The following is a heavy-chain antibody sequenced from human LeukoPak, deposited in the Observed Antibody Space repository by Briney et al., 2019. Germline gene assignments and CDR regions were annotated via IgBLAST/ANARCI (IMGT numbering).Heavy chain of an antibody. D-gene: IGHD2/OR15-2a*01. J-gene: IGHJ2*01. CDR1: GXSISSYY. Sequence: SETLSLTWTVSGXSISSYYWSWIRQPPGKGLEWIGIIYYSGSTYYNPSLKGRVTISVDTSKNQFSLKLSSVTAADTAVYYCARAFRARYFDLWGRGTLVTVSS. CDR3: ARAFRARYFDL. V-gene: IGHV4-39*01. CDR2: IYYSGST.